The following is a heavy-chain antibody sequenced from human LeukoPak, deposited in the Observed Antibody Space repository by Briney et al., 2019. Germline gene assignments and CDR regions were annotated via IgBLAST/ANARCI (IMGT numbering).Heavy chain of an antibody. J-gene: IGHJ4*02. CDR3: ARVTSGTYHY. CDR1: GYTFTDYY. CDR2: INAKNGGT. V-gene: IGHV1-2*02. Sequence: ASVTVSCKASGYTFTDYYLHWVRQAPGQGLEWMGWINAKNGGTEYAQKFQGRVTLTRDTSISTAYMVLTSLRYDETAVYYCARVTSGTYHYWGQGTLVTISS. D-gene: IGHD1-26*01.